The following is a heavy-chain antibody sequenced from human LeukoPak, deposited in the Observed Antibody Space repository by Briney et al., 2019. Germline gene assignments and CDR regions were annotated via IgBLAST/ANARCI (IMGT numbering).Heavy chain of an antibody. V-gene: IGHV4-34*01. CDR3: ARAYYDILTGYYTDY. CDR2: INHSGST. CDR1: GGSFSGYY. Sequence: PSETLSLTCAVYGGSFSGYYWSWIRQPPGKGLEWIGEINHSGSTNYNPSLKSRVTISVDTSKNQFSLKLSSVTAADTAVYYCARAYYDILTGYYTDYWGQGTLVTVSA. J-gene: IGHJ4*02. D-gene: IGHD3-9*01.